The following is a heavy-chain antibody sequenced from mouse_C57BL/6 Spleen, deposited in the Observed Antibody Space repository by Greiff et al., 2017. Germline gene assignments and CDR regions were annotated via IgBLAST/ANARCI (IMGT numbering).Heavy chain of an antibody. J-gene: IGHJ4*01. Sequence: VQLQQSGAELVRPGASVKLSCTASGFNIKDDYMHWVKQRPEQGLEWIGWIDPENGDTEYASKFQGKATITADTSSNTAYLQLSSLTSEDTAVYYSTTLPRYGSSPCCAMDYWGQGTSVTVSS. D-gene: IGHD1-1*01. CDR1: GFNIKDDY. CDR3: TTLPRYGSSPCCAMDY. CDR2: IDPENGDT. V-gene: IGHV14-4*01.